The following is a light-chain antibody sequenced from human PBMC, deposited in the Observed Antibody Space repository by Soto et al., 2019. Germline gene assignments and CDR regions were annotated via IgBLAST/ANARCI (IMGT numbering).Light chain of an antibody. V-gene: IGKV3-15*01. CDR2: GAS. J-gene: IGKJ4*01. CDR3: QQYDRWPVT. CDR1: QSVTTN. Sequence: EVVMTQAPATLSVSPGERVTFSFRASQSVTTNLAWYQHKPGQSPRLLISGASTGASGIPPRFSGSGSGTEFTLTIDRLQSADFAVYYCQQYDRWPVTFGGGTKVDIK.